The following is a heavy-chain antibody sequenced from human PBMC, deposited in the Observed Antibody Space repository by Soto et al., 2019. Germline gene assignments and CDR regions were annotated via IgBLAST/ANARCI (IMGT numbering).Heavy chain of an antibody. D-gene: IGHD3-10*01. CDR3: TRGPRPISTGTGAY. CDR2: IYNDGTYS. V-gene: IGHV3-74*01. CDR1: GFIFKMYW. J-gene: IGHJ4*02. Sequence: GGSLRLSCAASGFIFKMYWMHWVRQSPAKGLVWISRIYNDGTYSDYADSVRGRFTISRYNVNDTLYLQMNNLRAEDSGLYYCTRGPRPISTGTGAYWGQGTQVTVSS.